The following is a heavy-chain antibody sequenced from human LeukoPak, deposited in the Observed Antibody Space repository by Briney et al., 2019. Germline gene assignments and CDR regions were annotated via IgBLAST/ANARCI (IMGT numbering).Heavy chain of an antibody. D-gene: IGHD3-3*01. CDR1: GFTFRSYW. CDR3: ARENYDLWSAYDPHSPQKNWLDP. Sequence: GGSLRLSCAASGFTFRSYWMHWVRQAPGKGLAWVSRINSDGPTTNFADSVKGRFTISRDNAKNTLYLQMNSLRAEDTAVYYCARENYDLWSAYDPHSPQKNWLDPWGQGTLVTVSS. V-gene: IGHV3-74*01. J-gene: IGHJ5*02. CDR2: INSDGPTT.